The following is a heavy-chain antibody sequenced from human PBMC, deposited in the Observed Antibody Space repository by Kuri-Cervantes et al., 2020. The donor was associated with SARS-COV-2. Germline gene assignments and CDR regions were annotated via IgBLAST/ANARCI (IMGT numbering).Heavy chain of an antibody. CDR3: AIPPFSRAPSYYYYMDV. Sequence: LSLTCAVSGYSISSGYYWGWIRQPPGKGLEWVAVISYDGSNKYYADSVKGRFTISRDNSKNTLYLQMNSLRAGDTAVYYCAIPPFSRAPSYYYYMDVWGKGTTVTVSS. V-gene: IGHV3-30-3*01. CDR2: ISYDGSNK. J-gene: IGHJ6*03. CDR1: GYSISSGY. D-gene: IGHD2/OR15-2a*01.